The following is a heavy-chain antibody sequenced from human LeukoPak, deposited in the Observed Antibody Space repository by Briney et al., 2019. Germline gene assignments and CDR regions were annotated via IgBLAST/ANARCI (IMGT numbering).Heavy chain of an antibody. D-gene: IGHD2-2*01. CDR2: ISGSGDST. CDR3: AKQRSEVPVAASNY. CDR1: GFTFSTSA. Sequence: PGGSLRLSCAASGFTFSTSAMSWVRQAPGKGLEWVSGISGSGDSTYYVDSVKGRFTISRDNSKSTLYLHMNSLRAEDTAIYYCAKQRSEVPVAASNYRGQGTLVTVSS. V-gene: IGHV3-23*01. J-gene: IGHJ4*02.